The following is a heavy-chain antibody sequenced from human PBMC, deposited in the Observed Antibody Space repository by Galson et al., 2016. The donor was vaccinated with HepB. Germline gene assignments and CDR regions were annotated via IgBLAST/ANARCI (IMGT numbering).Heavy chain of an antibody. J-gene: IGHJ4*02. CDR1: GFTFSSYG. D-gene: IGHD3-3*01. Sequence: SLRLSCAASGFTFSSYGMSWVRQAPGKGLEWVSGISGSGGSIYSAESVKGRFTISRDNSKNTLYLQMNSLRADDTAAYYCGLGQDEMPTIFDFWGQGALVTVSS. CDR3: GLGQDEMPTIFDF. CDR2: ISGSGGSI. V-gene: IGHV3-23*01.